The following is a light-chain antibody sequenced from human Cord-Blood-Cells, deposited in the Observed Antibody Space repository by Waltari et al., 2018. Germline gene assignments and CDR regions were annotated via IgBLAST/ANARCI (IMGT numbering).Light chain of an antibody. V-gene: IGLV2-23*02. J-gene: IGLJ2*01. CDR3: CSYAGSSTSAV. CDR2: EVS. CDR1: SSDVGSYNL. Sequence: QSALTQPASVSGYPGQSITISCTGTSSDVGSYNLVSWYQQHPGKAPKLMIYEVSKRPSGVSNRFSGSKSGNTASLTISGLQAEDEADYYCCSYAGSSTSAVFGGGTKLTVL.